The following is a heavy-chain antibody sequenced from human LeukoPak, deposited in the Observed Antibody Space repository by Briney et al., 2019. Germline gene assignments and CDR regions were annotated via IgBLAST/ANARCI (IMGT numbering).Heavy chain of an antibody. Sequence: SGGSLRLSCAASGFTFSSYAMHWVRQAPGKGLEWVAVISYDGSNKYYADSVKGRFTISRDNSKNTLYLQMNSLRAEDTAVYYRARTEWELPLWAHVPRATLGEIDYWGQGTLVTVSS. CDR3: ARTEWELPLWAHVPRATLGEIDY. D-gene: IGHD1-26*01. V-gene: IGHV3-30*04. CDR1: GFTFSSYA. CDR2: ISYDGSNK. J-gene: IGHJ4*02.